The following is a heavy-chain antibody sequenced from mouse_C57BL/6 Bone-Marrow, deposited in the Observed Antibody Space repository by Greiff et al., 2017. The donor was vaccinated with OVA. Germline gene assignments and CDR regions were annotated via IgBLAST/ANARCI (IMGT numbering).Heavy chain of an antibody. CDR2: ISYSGST. Sequence: EVQRVESGPGLAKPSQTLSLTCSVTGYSITSDYWNWIRKFPGNKLEYMGYISYSGSTYYTPSLKSRISITRDTSKNQYYLQLNSVTTEDTATYYCARLTPYSGSSYEYFDVWGTGTTVTVSS. J-gene: IGHJ1*03. D-gene: IGHD1-1*01. V-gene: IGHV3-8*01. CDR3: ARLTPYSGSSYEYFDV. CDR1: GYSITSDY.